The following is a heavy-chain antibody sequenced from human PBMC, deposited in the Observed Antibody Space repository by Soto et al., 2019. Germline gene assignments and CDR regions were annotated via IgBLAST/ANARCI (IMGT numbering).Heavy chain of an antibody. D-gene: IGHD3-3*01. CDR1: SGSTSSSSYY. V-gene: IGHV4-39*01. Sequence: SETLSLTCTVSSGSTSSSSYYWGWIRQPPGKGLEWIGSIYYSGSTYYNPSLKSRVTISVDTSKNQFSLKLSSVTAADTAVYYCARRDDGYDFWSGYGDFDYWGQGTLVTVSS. CDR3: ARRDDGYDFWSGYGDFDY. CDR2: IYYSGST. J-gene: IGHJ4*02.